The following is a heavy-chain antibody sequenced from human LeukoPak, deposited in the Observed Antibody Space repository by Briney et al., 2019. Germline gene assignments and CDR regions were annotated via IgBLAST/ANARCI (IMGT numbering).Heavy chain of an antibody. J-gene: IGHJ5*02. Sequence: SETLSLTCTVSGGSISSSSYYWGWLRQPPGKGLEWIGSIYYSGSTYYNPSLKSRVTISVDTSKNQFSLKLSSVTAADTAVYYCARDGIVGATTLPHNWFDPWGQGTLVTVSS. CDR3: ARDGIVGATTLPHNWFDP. V-gene: IGHV4-39*07. CDR2: IYYSGST. CDR1: GGSISSSSYY. D-gene: IGHD1-26*01.